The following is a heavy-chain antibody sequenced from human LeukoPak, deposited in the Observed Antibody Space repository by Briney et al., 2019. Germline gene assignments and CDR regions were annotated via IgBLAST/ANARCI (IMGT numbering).Heavy chain of an antibody. CDR2: IYTSGST. Sequence: SETLSLTCTVSGGSISSYYWSWIRQPPGKGLEWIGYIYTSGSTNYNPSLKSRVTIPVDTSKNQFSLKLSSVTAADTAVYYCARGGGLVVPAARSPYYYYYMDVWGKGTTVTVSS. D-gene: IGHD2-2*01. CDR1: GGSISSYY. J-gene: IGHJ6*03. V-gene: IGHV4-4*09. CDR3: ARGGGLVVPAARSPYYYYYMDV.